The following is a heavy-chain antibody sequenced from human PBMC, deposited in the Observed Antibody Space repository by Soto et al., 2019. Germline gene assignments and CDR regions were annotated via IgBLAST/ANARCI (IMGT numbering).Heavy chain of an antibody. CDR1: GFAFTSYW. CDR3: ASLFASTYPPRPFDF. V-gene: IGHV3-74*01. D-gene: IGHD2-2*01. J-gene: IGHJ4*02. CDR2: VKSDGTTA. Sequence: PGGSLRLSCEASGFAFTSYWMHWVRQAPGKGLVWVAGVKSDGTTATYADSVRGRFTISRDNAKNTLYLQMNSLSAEDTAVYYCASLFASTYPPRPFDFRGQGTQVTVSS.